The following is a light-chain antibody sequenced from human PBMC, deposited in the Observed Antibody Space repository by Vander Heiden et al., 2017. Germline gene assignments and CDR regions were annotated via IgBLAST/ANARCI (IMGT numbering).Light chain of an antibody. J-gene: IGLJ2*01. CDR1: KLGDKY. CDR2: QDS. CDR3: QAWDSSTLV. Sequence: HAPTQPPPASVSPGQTASITCSGDKLGDKYACWYQQKPGQSPVLVIYQDSKRPSGIPERFSGSNSGNTATLTISGTQAMDEADYYCQAWDSSTLVFGGGTKLTVL. V-gene: IGLV3-1*01.